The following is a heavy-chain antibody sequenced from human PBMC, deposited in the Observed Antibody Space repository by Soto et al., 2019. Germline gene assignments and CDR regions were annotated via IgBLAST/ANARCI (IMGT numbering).Heavy chain of an antibody. CDR1: GGSFSGYY. Sequence: SETLSLTCAVYGGSFSGYYWSWIRQPPGKGLEWIGEINHSGSTNYNPSLKSRVTISVDTSKNQFSLKLSSVTAADTAVYYCANDSNYDNWFDPWGQGTLVTVSS. V-gene: IGHV4-34*01. D-gene: IGHD4-4*01. CDR2: INHSGST. CDR3: ANDSNYDNWFDP. J-gene: IGHJ5*02.